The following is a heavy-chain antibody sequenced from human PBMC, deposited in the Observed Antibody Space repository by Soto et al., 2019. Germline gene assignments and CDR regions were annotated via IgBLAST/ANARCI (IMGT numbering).Heavy chain of an antibody. CDR2: INPNSGDT. Sequence: ASVKVSCKASGYTFTGYYVHWVRQAPGQGLEWMGWINPNSGDTYLAQRFQGRVTMNRDTSIGTAYMELRGLTSDDTAVYYCARLVDCSSTSCYTGGMDVWGQGITVTVSS. CDR3: ARLVDCSSTSCYTGGMDV. CDR1: GYTFTGYY. J-gene: IGHJ6*02. V-gene: IGHV1-2*02. D-gene: IGHD2-2*02.